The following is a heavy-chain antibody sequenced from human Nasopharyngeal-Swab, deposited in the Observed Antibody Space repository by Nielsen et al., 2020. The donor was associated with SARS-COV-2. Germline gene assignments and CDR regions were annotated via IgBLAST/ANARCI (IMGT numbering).Heavy chain of an antibody. CDR1: GFTFSSYA. D-gene: IGHD1-26*01. Sequence: GESLKISCAASGFTFSSYAMHWVRQAPGKGLEWVAVISYDGSNKYYADSVKGRFTISRDNSKNTMYLQMNSLRAEDTAMYYCAKDRVGNYYYGMDVWGQGTTVTVSS. CDR2: ISYDGSNK. CDR3: AKDRVGNYYYGMDV. J-gene: IGHJ6*02. V-gene: IGHV3-30*04.